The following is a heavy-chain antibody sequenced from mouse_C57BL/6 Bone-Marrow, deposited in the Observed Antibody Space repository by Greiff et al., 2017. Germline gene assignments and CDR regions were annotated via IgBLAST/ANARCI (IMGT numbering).Heavy chain of an antibody. J-gene: IGHJ1*03. CDR2: IYPGSGST. V-gene: IGHV1-55*01. CDR3: ARERRVGGYFAV. D-gene: IGHD1-3*01. CDR1: AYTFTSYW. Sequence: QVQLQQPGAELVKPGASVRMSCKASAYTFTSYWITWVKQRPGQGREWIGAIYPGSGSTNYNEKFKSKATLTVDTSSSTAYMQLSSLTSEDSAVYYCARERRVGGYFAVWGTGTTVTVSS.